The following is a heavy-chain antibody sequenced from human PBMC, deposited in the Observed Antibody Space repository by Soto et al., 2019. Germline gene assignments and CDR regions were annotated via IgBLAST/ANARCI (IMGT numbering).Heavy chain of an antibody. J-gene: IGHJ4*02. CDR1: GGSISSSSYY. V-gene: IGHV4-39*01. D-gene: IGHD6-13*01. Sequence: PSETLSLTCTVSGGSISSSSYYWGWIRQPPGKGLEWIGSIYYSGSTHYNPSLKSRVTISVDTSKNQFSLKLSSVTAADTAVYYCARQEKRSSPDFDYWGQGTLVTVSS. CDR3: ARQEKRSSPDFDY. CDR2: IYYSGST.